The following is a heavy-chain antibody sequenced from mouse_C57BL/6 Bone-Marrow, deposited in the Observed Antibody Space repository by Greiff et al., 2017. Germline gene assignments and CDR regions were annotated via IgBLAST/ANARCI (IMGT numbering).Heavy chain of an antibody. CDR2: IYPRSGNT. Sequence: VKLQESGAELARPGASVKLSCKASGYTFTSYGISWVKQRTGQGLEWIGEIYPRSGNTYYNEKFKGKATLTADKSSSTAYMELRSLTSEDSAVYVCARWGGGLDYWGQGTTLTVSS. CDR3: ARWGGGLDY. J-gene: IGHJ2*01. CDR1: GYTFTSYG. V-gene: IGHV1-81*01.